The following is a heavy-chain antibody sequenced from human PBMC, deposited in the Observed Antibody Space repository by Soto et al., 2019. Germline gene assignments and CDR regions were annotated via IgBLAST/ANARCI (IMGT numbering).Heavy chain of an antibody. J-gene: IGHJ4*02. V-gene: IGHV3-15*05. Sequence: GGSLRLSCAVSGLTFRDAWMNWVRQAPGKGLEWVGNIKSNAAKAPPEYAESVKGRFIISRDDPKNTVYLQMSGLKTEDTTVYYCAWQGTTSFYFHSWGQGTLVTVSS. CDR2: IKSNAAKAPP. CDR1: GLTFRDAW. D-gene: IGHD1-1*01. CDR3: AWQGTTSFYFHS.